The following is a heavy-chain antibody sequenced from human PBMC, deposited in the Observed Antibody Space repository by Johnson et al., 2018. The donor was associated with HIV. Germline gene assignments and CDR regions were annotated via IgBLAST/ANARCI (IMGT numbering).Heavy chain of an antibody. CDR3: AKDAGNDFRGLDAFDI. J-gene: IGHJ3*02. CDR1: GFTFSSYG. V-gene: IGHV3-30*18. D-gene: IGHD3-3*01. Sequence: QVQLVESGGGVVQPGRSLRLSCAASGFTFSSYGMHWVRQAPGKGLEWVAVISYDGSNKYYADSVKGRFTISRDNSKNTLHLLMNSLRAEDTAVYYCAKDAGNDFRGLDAFDIWGQGTKVTVSS. CDR2: ISYDGSNK.